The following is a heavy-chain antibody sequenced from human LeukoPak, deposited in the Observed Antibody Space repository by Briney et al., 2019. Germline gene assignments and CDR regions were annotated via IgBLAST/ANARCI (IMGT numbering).Heavy chain of an antibody. CDR2: ISGSGGST. D-gene: IGHD4-17*01. V-gene: IGHV3-23*01. Sequence: GGSLRLSCAASGFAFSSYAMSWVRQAPGKELEWVSAISGSGGSTYYADSVKGRFTISRDNSKNTLYLQMNSLRAEDTAVYYCAKSGGMTTVTHPRYFQHWGQGTLVTVSS. CDR1: GFAFSSYA. CDR3: AKSGGMTTVTHPRYFQH. J-gene: IGHJ1*01.